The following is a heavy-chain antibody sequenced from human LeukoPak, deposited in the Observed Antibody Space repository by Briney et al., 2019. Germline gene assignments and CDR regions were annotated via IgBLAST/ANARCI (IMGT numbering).Heavy chain of an antibody. CDR2: INPNSGGT. CDR1: GYTFIGYY. CDR3: ATAYGSGTDFYY. V-gene: IGHV1-2*02. J-gene: IGHJ4*02. D-gene: IGHD3-10*01. Sequence: GASVKVSCKASGYTFIGYYMHWVRQAPGHGLEWMGWINPNSGGTNYAQKFQGRVTMTRDTSISTAYMELSRLKSDDTAVYYCATAYGSGTDFYYWGKGTLVTVSS.